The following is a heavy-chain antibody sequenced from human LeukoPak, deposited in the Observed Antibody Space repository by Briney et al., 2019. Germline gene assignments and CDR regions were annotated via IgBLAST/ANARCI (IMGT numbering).Heavy chain of an antibody. CDR2: IYYSGST. J-gene: IGHJ3*02. D-gene: IGHD2-2*01. CDR1: GGSISSSDYY. V-gene: IGHV4-39*01. Sequence: SETLSLTCTVTGGSISSSDYYWGWIRQPPGKGLEWIGSIYYSGSTYYNPSLKSRVTISVDTSKNQFSLKLSSVTAADTAVYYCARGLPTCSSTTCYGLDAFDIWGQGTMVTVSS. CDR3: ARGLPTCSSTTCYGLDAFDI.